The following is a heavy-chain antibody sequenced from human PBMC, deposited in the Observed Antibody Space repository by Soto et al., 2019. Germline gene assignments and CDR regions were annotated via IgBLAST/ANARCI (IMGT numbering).Heavy chain of an antibody. CDR2: INGDGIST. D-gene: IGHD2-15*01. J-gene: IGHJ4*02. Sequence: SSYWMHWVRQDPEKGLVWVSRINGDGISTSYADSVKGRFTISRDNAKDTLYLHMNSLVAEDTAVYYCARISQGTYCRGGNCYSDYWGQGTLVTVSS. CDR3: ARISQGTYCRGGNCYSDY. V-gene: IGHV3-74*01. CDR1: SSYW.